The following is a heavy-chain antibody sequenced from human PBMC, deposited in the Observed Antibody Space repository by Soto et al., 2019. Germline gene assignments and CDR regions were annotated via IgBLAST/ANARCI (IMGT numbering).Heavy chain of an antibody. CDR2: IYYSGST. Sequence: PSETLSLTCTVSGGSISSGDYYWSWIRQPPGKGLEWIGYIYYSGSTFYNPSLKNRVTISLATSKIQFSLKLSSVTAADTAVYYCVREGGDNWCDPWGQGTLVTVSS. V-gene: IGHV4-30-4*01. CDR3: VREGGDNWCDP. J-gene: IGHJ5*02. D-gene: IGHD3-16*01. CDR1: GGSISSGDYY.